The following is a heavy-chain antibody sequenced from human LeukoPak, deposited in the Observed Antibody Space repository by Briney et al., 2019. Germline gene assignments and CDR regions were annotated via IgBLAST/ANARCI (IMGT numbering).Heavy chain of an antibody. CDR3: AKASGSYYYYYIDV. V-gene: IGHV3-9*03. J-gene: IGHJ6*03. CDR2: ISWNSGNI. Sequence: GRSLRLSCAASGFTFDDYAMHWVRQAPGKGLEWVSGISWNSGNIDYADSVKGRFTISRDNAKNSLYLQMNSLRAEDMSLYYCAKASGSYYYYYIDVWGKGTTVTVSS. CDR1: GFTFDDYA. D-gene: IGHD3-10*01.